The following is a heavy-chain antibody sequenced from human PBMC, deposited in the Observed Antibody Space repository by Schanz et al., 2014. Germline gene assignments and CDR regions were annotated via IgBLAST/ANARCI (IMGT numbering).Heavy chain of an antibody. Sequence: QVQLVQSGADVKKPGASVKVSCKASGYTFTGYSMHWVRQAPGQGLEWMGRINPNSGGTNYAQKFQGRVTMTRATSISTVYMELTRLTFDDTAIYYCARDSDVSKYNVFDSWGQGTLVTVSS. J-gene: IGHJ5*01. CDR2: INPNSGGT. CDR1: GYTFTGYS. CDR3: ARDSDVSKYNVFDS. V-gene: IGHV1-2*06.